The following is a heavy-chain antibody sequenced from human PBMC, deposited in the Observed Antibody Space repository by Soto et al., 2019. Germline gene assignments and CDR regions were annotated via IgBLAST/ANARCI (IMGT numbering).Heavy chain of an antibody. J-gene: IGHJ4*02. CDR1: GGSISSGDYY. CDR3: ARGDYYDSSGYYYFDY. Sequence: NPSETLSLTCTVSGGSISSGDYYWSWIRQPPGKGLEWIGYIYYSGSTYYNPSLKSRVTISVDTSKNQFSLKLSSVTAADTAVYYCARGDYYDSSGYYYFDYWGQGTLVTVSS. D-gene: IGHD3-22*01. CDR2: IYYSGST. V-gene: IGHV4-30-4*01.